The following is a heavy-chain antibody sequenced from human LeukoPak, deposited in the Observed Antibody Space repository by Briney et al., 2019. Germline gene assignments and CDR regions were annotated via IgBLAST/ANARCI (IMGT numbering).Heavy chain of an antibody. J-gene: IGHJ4*02. Sequence: GGSLRLSCAASGFTFSSYGMHWVHQAPGKGLEWVAVIWYDGSNKYYADSVKGRFTISRDNSKNTLYLQMNSLRAEDTAVYYCAKDGDIVVVPAASYYFDYWGQGTLVTVSS. CDR1: GFTFSSYG. V-gene: IGHV3-33*06. D-gene: IGHD2-2*01. CDR3: AKDGDIVVVPAASYYFDY. CDR2: IWYDGSNK.